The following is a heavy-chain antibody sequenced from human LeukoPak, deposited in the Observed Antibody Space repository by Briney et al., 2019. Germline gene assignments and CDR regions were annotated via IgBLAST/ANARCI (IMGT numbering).Heavy chain of an antibody. CDR1: GYTFTSYD. V-gene: IGHV1-8*01. CDR3: AGGAVVPAAMSPYYYYGMDV. D-gene: IGHD2-2*01. Sequence: EASVKVSCKASGYTFTSYDINWVRQATGQGLEWMGWINPNSGNTGYAQKFQGRVTMTRNTSISTAYMELSSLRSEDTAVYYCAGGAVVPAAMSPYYYYGMDVWGQGTTVTVSS. CDR2: INPNSGNT. J-gene: IGHJ6*02.